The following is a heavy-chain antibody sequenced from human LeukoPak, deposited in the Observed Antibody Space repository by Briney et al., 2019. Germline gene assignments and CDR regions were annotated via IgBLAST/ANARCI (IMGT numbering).Heavy chain of an antibody. Sequence: GASVKVSCQVSGYTLPQLSVHWLRQAPGKGLDWMGGFDVEDGEIHYAQKFQGRVTMAEDTSTDTAYMELSSLRSEDTAVYYCATNRQIMNLGVVIMTAFDIWGQGTMVTVSS. CDR2: FDVEDGEI. J-gene: IGHJ3*02. CDR3: ATNRQIMNLGVVIMTAFDI. CDR1: GYTLPQLS. D-gene: IGHD3-3*01. V-gene: IGHV1-24*01.